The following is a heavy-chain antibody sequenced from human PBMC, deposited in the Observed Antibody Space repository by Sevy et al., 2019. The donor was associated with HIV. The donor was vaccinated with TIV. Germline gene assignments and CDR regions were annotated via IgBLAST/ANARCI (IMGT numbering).Heavy chain of an antibody. CDR1: GYTFSGYA. CDR3: ARGPSGYYDSTGYYPYYFDC. D-gene: IGHD3-22*01. J-gene: IGHJ4*02. CDR2: INAGDGNT. Sequence: ASVKVSCKASGYTFSGYAMHWVRQAPGQRPEWMGWINAGDGNTKYSQNLQGRVTITRDTSASIAYMELSSIRSEDTAVYYCARGPSGYYDSTGYYPYYFDCWGQGTLVTVSS. V-gene: IGHV1-3*01.